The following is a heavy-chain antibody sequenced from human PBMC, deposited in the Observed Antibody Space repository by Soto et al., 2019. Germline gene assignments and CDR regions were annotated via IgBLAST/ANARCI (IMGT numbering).Heavy chain of an antibody. CDR2: IRSKANSYET. V-gene: IGHV3-73*01. CDR3: TRHLWERGSYMDV. Sequence: EVQLVESGGGLVQPGGSLKLSCAASGFTFSGSAMHWVRQASGKGLEWVGRIRSKANSYETAYAASVKGRFTLTRDHSKNTAYLQMNSLKTEDTAVYYCTRHLWERGSYMDVWGKGTTVTVSS. CDR1: GFTFSGSA. J-gene: IGHJ6*03. D-gene: IGHD1-26*01.